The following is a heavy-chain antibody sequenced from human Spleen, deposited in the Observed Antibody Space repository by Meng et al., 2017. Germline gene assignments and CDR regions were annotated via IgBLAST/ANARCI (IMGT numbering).Heavy chain of an antibody. V-gene: IGHV3-33*08. CDR3: TRGFDY. J-gene: IGHJ4*02. CDR1: GFTFSLYG. CDR2: IWYDGSNK. Sequence: GESLKISCVGSGFTFSLYGMNWVRQAPGKGLEGVAVIWYDGSNKYYADSVKGRFTISRDNSKNTLYLQMNSLRAEDTAVYYCTRGFDYWGQGTLVTVSS.